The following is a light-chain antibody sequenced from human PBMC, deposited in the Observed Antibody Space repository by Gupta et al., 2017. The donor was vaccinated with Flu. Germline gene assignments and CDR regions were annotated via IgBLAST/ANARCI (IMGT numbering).Light chain of an antibody. Sequence: EIVLTQSPGTLSLSPGERATLSCRASQSVSDNFLACYQQKPGQAPRLLTYRSSSRAPGLPDRFGGSGSGTCFTLTISILDPEDFAVYYCQQDGSSPRTFGQGTKVEIK. CDR3: QQDGSSPRT. V-gene: IGKV3-20*01. J-gene: IGKJ1*01. CDR1: QSVSDNF. CDR2: RSS.